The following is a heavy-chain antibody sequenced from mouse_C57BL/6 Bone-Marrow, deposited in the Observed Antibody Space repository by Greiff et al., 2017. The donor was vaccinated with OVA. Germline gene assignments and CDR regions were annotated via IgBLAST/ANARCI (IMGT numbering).Heavy chain of an antibody. Sequence: VQLQQSGPGLVQPSQSLSITCTVSGFSLTSYGVHWVRQSPGKGLEWLGVIWSGGSTDYNAAFISRLSISKDNSKSQVFFKMNRLQADDTAIYYCARKGDRIYYGNYNYAMDYWGQGTSVTVSS. CDR1: GFSLTSYG. CDR2: IWSGGST. V-gene: IGHV2-2*01. CDR3: ARKGDRIYYGNYNYAMDY. J-gene: IGHJ4*01. D-gene: IGHD2-1*01.